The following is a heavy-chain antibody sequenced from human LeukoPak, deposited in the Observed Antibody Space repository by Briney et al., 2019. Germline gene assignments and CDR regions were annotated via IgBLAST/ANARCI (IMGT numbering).Heavy chain of an antibody. CDR3: ARGESEDYYDSSGYLAYYFDY. CDR1: GFTFSSYW. CDR2: INSDGSST. Sequence: PGGSLRLSCAASGFTFSSYWMHWVRQAPGKRLVWVSRINSDGSSTSYADSVKGRFTISRDNAKNTLYLQMNSLRAEDTAVYYCARGESEDYYDSSGYLAYYFDYWGQGTLVTVSS. D-gene: IGHD3-22*01. J-gene: IGHJ4*02. V-gene: IGHV3-74*01.